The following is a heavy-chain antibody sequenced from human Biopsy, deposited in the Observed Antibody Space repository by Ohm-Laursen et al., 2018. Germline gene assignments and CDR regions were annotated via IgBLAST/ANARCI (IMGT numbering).Heavy chain of an antibody. V-gene: IGHV1-18*01. Sequence: SVKVSCKASGYTFGNYGISWARQAPGQGLERMGWISVYNGNTDYPHKFQGRVTLTTDTSTSTAYMELRSLTSDDTAIYYCARDVVGRGASFFDFWGQGTSVTVSS. CDR2: ISVYNGNT. CDR1: GYTFGNYG. CDR3: ARDVVGRGASFFDF. J-gene: IGHJ4*02. D-gene: IGHD1-26*01.